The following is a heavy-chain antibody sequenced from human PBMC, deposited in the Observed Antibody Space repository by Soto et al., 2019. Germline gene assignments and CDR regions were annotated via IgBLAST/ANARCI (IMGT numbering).Heavy chain of an antibody. D-gene: IGHD2-2*01. J-gene: IGHJ6*02. CDR3: ARDMVPAAISLYYYGMDV. V-gene: IGHV3-30-3*01. CDR2: ISYDGSNK. CDR1: GFTFSSYA. Sequence: GGSLRLSCAASGFTFSSYAMHWVRQAPGKGLEWVAVISYDGSNKYYADSVKGRFTISRDNSKNTLYLQMNSLRAEDTAVYYCARDMVPAAISLYYYGMDVWGQGTTVTVSS.